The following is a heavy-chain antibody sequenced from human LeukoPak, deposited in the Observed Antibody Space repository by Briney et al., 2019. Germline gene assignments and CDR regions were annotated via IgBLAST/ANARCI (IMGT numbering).Heavy chain of an antibody. J-gene: IGHJ4*02. CDR1: GFTFSSYW. Sequence: GGSLRLSCAASGFTFSSYWMIWVRQAPGKGLEWVANIKQDGSEKYYVDSVKGRFTISRDNAKNSLYLQMNSLRAEDTAVYYCASPRYSSGLFDYWGQGTLVTVFS. CDR2: IKQDGSEK. V-gene: IGHV3-7*03. D-gene: IGHD6-19*01. CDR3: ASPRYSSGLFDY.